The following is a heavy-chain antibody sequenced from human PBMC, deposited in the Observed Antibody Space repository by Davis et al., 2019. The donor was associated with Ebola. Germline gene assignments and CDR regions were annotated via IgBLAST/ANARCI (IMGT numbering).Heavy chain of an antibody. CDR1: GYTFTNYA. D-gene: IGHD1-1*01. V-gene: IGHV1-3*01. J-gene: IGHJ4*02. CDR3: ARAQFPTTSDH. CDR2: INAGNGNT. Sequence: ASVKVSCKASGYTFTNYAMHWVRQAPGQRLEWMGWINAGNGNTKYSQKFQGRVTITRDTSASTAYMELSSLRSDDTAVYYCARAQFPTTSDHWGQGTLVTVSS.